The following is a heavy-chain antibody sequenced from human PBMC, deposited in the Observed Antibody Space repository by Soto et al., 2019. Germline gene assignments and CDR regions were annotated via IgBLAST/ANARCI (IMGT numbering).Heavy chain of an antibody. CDR1: GFTFSSYA. Sequence: GGSLRLSCAASGFTFSSYAMHWVRQAPGKGLEWVAVISYDGSNKYYADSVKGRFTISRDNSKNTLYLQMNSLRAEDTAVYYCARGVNYYDSSGSSWFDPWGQGIPVTVSS. J-gene: IGHJ5*02. V-gene: IGHV3-30-3*01. CDR2: ISYDGSNK. D-gene: IGHD3-22*01. CDR3: ARGVNYYDSSGSSWFDP.